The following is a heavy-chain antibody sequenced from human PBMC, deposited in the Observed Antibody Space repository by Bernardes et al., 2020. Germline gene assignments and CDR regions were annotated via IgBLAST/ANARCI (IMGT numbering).Heavy chain of an antibody. CDR1: GFSFSSYA. J-gene: IGHJ6*03. Sequence: VGSLSLSCAASGFSFSSYAMSWVRQAPGKGLEWVSVISGSGGSTYYADSVKGRFTISRDNSKNTLSLQMNTLRAEDTAIYFCAKETHVLMVYVGYYMDVWGKGTTVTVSS. CDR3: AKETHVLMVYVGYYMDV. D-gene: IGHD2-8*01. CDR2: ISGSGGST. V-gene: IGHV3-23*01.